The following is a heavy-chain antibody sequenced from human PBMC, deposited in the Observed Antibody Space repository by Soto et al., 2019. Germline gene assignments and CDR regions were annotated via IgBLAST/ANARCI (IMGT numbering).Heavy chain of an antibody. CDR1: VYTFPGSY. V-gene: IGHV1-2*04. D-gene: IGHD3-22*01. CDR2: INPSSGGT. J-gene: IGHJ3*02. Sequence: SRKVSCKASVYTFPGSYIHWVRQAPGQGLEWMGWINPSSGGTNYAQKFQGWVTMTRDTSISTAYMELSRLRSDDTAVYYCARVRQYYYDSSGYYHDAFDIWGQGTMVTVSS. CDR3: ARVRQYYYDSSGYYHDAFDI.